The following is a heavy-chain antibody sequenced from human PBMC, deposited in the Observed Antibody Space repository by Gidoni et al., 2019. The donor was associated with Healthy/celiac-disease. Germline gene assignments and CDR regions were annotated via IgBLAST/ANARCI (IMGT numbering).Heavy chain of an antibody. J-gene: IGHJ4*02. Sequence: QVQLQESGPGLAKPSETLSLTCTVSGGSISSYYWSWIRQPPGKGLEWIGYIYYSGSTNYNPSLKSRVTISVDTSKNQFSLKLSSVTAADTAVYYCAREVRGGKYFDYWGQGTLVTVSS. CDR2: IYYSGST. CDR3: AREVRGGKYFDY. V-gene: IGHV4-59*01. CDR1: GGSISSYY. D-gene: IGHD3-10*01.